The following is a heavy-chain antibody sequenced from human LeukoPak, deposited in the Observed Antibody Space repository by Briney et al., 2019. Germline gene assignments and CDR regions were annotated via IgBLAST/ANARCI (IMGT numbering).Heavy chain of an antibody. CDR1: GGSISSSNW. J-gene: IGHJ5*02. Sequence: SETLSLTCAVSGGSISSSNWWSWVRPPPGKGLEWIGEIYHSGSTNYNPSLKSRVTISVDKSKNQFSLKLSSVTAADTAVYYCARVVVPAAMMLSWFDPWGQGTLVTVSS. V-gene: IGHV4-4*02. D-gene: IGHD2-2*01. CDR2: IYHSGST. CDR3: ARVVVPAAMMLSWFDP.